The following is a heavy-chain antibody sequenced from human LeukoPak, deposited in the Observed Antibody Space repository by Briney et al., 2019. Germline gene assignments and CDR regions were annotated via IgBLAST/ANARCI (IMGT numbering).Heavy chain of an antibody. CDR3: ARDRVDSSGYYYYYGMDV. CDR1: GGSISTYY. V-gene: IGHV4-4*07. D-gene: IGHD3-22*01. Sequence: SSETLSLTCTVSGGSISTYYWSWIRQPAGKGLEWIGRIYTSGSTNYNPSLKSRVTMSVDTSKNQFSLKLSSVTAADTAVYYCARDRVDSSGYYYYYGMDVWGQGITVTVSS. CDR2: IYTSGST. J-gene: IGHJ6*02.